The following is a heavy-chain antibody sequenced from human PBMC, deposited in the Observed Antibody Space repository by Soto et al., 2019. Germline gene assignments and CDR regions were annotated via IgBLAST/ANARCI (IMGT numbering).Heavy chain of an antibody. CDR2: VSSDGSAK. Sequence: GGSLRLSCAASGFTFRRHAVHWVRQAPGKGLEWVAVVSSDGSAKYYLDSVKGRFTSSRDNSKNTAFLQLNSLSSEDTAVYYCARTRRGAVADYFDSWGQGTLVTVSS. CDR1: GFTFRRHA. V-gene: IGHV3-30*04. D-gene: IGHD3-3*01. J-gene: IGHJ4*02. CDR3: ARTRRGAVADYFDS.